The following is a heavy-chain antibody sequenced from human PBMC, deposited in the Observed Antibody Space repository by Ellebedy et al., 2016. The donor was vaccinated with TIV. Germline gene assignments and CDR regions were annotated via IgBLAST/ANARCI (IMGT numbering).Heavy chain of an antibody. CDR3: ARDGAYADYSPGYYGMDV. J-gene: IGHJ6*02. CDR2: INQDGSDK. CDR1: GFTFNSYW. D-gene: IGHD4-17*01. Sequence: GESLKISCAASGFTFNSYWMTWVRQAPGKGLEWVANINQDGSDKYYVDSVKGRFTISRDNAKNSLYLQMTSLRTEDTALYYCARDGAYADYSPGYYGMDVWGQGTTVTVSS. V-gene: IGHV3-7*03.